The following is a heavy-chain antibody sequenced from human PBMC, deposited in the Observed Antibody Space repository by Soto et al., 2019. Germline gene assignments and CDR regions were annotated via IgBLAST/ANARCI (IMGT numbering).Heavy chain of an antibody. CDR1: GYTFTSYG. J-gene: IGHJ5*02. V-gene: IGHV1-18*01. CDR2: ISAYNGNT. CDR3: ARADIVVVVAATSWFDP. D-gene: IGHD2-15*01. Sequence: ASVKVSCKASGYTFTSYGISWVRQAPGQGLEWMGWISAYNGNTNYAQKLQGRVTMTTDTSTSTAYMELRSLRSDDTAVYYCARADIVVVVAATSWFDPWGQGTLVTVPS.